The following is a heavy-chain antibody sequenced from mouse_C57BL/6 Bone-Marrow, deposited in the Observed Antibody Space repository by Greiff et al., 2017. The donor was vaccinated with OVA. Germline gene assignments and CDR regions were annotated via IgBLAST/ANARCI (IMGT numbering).Heavy chain of an antibody. CDR2: IYPGDGDT. CDR1: GYAFSSYW. CDR3: ARRSWYYAMDY. J-gene: IGHJ4*01. V-gene: IGHV1-80*01. Sequence: QVHVKQSGAELVKPGASVKISCKASGYAFSSYWMNWVKQRPGKGLEWIGQIYPGDGDTNYNGKFKGKATLTADKSSSTAYMQLSSLTSEDSAVYFCARRSWYYAMDYWGQGTSVTVSS.